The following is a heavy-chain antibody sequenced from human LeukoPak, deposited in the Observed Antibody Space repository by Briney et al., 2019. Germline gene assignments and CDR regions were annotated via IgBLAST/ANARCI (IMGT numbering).Heavy chain of an antibody. CDR2: INHSGST. Sequence: PSETLSLTCTVSGGSISSYYWSWIRQPPGKGLEWIGEINHSGSTNYNPSLKSRVTISVDTSKNQFSLKLSSVTAADTAVYYCARAHSTGGFDYWGQGTLVTVSS. CDR1: GGSISSYY. CDR3: ARAHSTGGFDY. J-gene: IGHJ4*02. V-gene: IGHV4-34*01. D-gene: IGHD6-19*01.